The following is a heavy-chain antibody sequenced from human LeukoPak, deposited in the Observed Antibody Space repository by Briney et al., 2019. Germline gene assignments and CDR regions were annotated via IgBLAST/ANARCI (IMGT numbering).Heavy chain of an antibody. J-gene: IGHJ4*02. Sequence: GGSLRLSCAASGFTFSNYAMTWVRQAPGKGLEWVSGISDSGGSTYYADSVKGRFTISRDNSKNTLYLQMNSLRAEDTAVYYCAKSLSGGGYYFEYWGQGTLVTVPS. CDR1: GFTFSNYA. V-gene: IGHV3-23*01. CDR2: ISDSGGST. D-gene: IGHD3-10*01. CDR3: AKSLSGGGYYFEY.